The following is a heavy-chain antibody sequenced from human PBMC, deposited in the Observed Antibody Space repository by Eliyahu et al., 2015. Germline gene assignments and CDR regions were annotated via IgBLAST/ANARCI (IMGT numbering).Heavy chain of an antibody. Sequence: QVQLVQSGAEVRKPGASVKVSCKAYGYTLTSYYMHWVRQAPGQGLEWMGIINPTGGSTTYAQKFQGRVSMTRDTSTSTVYMELSSLRSEDTAIYFCARDRVSGDYWGQGTLVTVAS. D-gene: IGHD3-3*02. CDR2: INPTGGST. V-gene: IGHV1-46*01. CDR1: GYTLTSYY. J-gene: IGHJ4*02. CDR3: ARDRVSGDY.